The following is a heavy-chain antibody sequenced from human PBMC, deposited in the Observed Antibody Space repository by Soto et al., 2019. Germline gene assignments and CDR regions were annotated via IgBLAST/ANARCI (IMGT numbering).Heavy chain of an antibody. CDR1: GYTFINYY. D-gene: IGHD2-2*01. Sequence: ASVKVSCKASGYTFINYYIHWVRQAPGQGLEWMGVINPNGGSTVYAQKFQGRVTLTRDTSASTAYMELSSLRSEDTAVYYCARPAKYCSSTSCYSGLNYMDVWGKGTTVTVSS. CDR2: INPNGGST. V-gene: IGHV1-46*01. CDR3: ARPAKYCSSTSCYSGLNYMDV. J-gene: IGHJ6*03.